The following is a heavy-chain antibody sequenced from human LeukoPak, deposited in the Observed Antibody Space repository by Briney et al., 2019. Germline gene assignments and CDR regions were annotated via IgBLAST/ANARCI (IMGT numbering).Heavy chain of an antibody. CDR3: ARGGYSYGDFDY. V-gene: IGHV4-34*01. CDR1: GGSFSGYY. Sequence: SETLSLTCAVYGGSFSGYYWSWIRQPPGKGLEWIGEINHSGSTNYNPSLKSRVTISVDTSKNQFSLKLSSVTAAVTAVYYCARGGYSYGDFDYWGQGTLVTVSS. J-gene: IGHJ4*02. CDR2: INHSGST. D-gene: IGHD5-18*01.